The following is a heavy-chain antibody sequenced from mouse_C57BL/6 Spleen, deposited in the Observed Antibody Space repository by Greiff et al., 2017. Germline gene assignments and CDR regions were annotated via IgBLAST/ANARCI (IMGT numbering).Heavy chain of an antibody. CDR3: TRELYYGSRGDYYAMDY. D-gene: IGHD1-1*01. CDR1: GYTFTSYW. Sequence: EVQLQESGTVLARPGASVKMSCKTSGYTFTSYWMHWVKQRPGQGLEWIGAIYPGNSDTSYNQKFKGKAKLTAVTSASTAYMELSSLTNEDSAVYYCTRELYYGSRGDYYAMDYWGQGTSVTVSS. J-gene: IGHJ4*01. CDR2: IYPGNSDT. V-gene: IGHV1-5*01.